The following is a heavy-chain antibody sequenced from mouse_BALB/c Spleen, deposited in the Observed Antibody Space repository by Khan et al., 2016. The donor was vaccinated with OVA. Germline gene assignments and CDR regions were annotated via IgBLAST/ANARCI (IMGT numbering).Heavy chain of an antibody. V-gene: IGHV5-17*02. J-gene: IGHJ4*01. Sequence: DVHLVESGGGLVQPGGSRKLSCAASGFTFSSFGMHWVRQAPEKGLEWVAYISSGSSTIYYADTVKGRFTISRDNPKNTLFLQMTSLRSEDTAMYYCARGGRQTYAMDYWGRGTSVTVSS. D-gene: IGHD1-2*01. CDR1: GFTFSSFG. CDR3: ARGGRQTYAMDY. CDR2: ISSGSSTI.